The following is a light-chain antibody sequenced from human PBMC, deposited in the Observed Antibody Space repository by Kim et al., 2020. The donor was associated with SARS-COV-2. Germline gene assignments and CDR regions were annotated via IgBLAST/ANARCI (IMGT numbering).Light chain of an antibody. V-gene: IGLV1-40*01. CDR3: QSYDSSLSASV. J-gene: IGLJ3*02. Sequence: QSVLTQPPSVSGATGQRVTISCTGSRSNIGAGYDVHWYQQLPGTAPKLLIYANTIRPSGVPDRFSGSKSGTSASLAITGLQAEDEADYYCQSYDSSLSASVFGGGTQLTVL. CDR1: RSNIGAGYD. CDR2: ANT.